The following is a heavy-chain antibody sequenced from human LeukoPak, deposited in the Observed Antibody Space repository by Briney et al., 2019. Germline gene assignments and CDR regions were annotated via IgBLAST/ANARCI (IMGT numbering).Heavy chain of an antibody. Sequence: PGGSLRLSCAASGFTVSSNYMSWVRQAPGKGLEWVSVIYSGGSTYYADSVKGRFTISRDNSKNTLYLQMNSLRAEDTAVYYCARDRLRVGYYYMDVWGKGTTVTVSS. D-gene: IGHD3-16*01. J-gene: IGHJ6*03. CDR2: IYSGGST. CDR1: GFTVSSNY. CDR3: ARDRLRVGYYYMDV. V-gene: IGHV3-53*01.